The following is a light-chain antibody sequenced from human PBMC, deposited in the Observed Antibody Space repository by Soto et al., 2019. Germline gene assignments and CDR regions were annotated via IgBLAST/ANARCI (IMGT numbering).Light chain of an antibody. J-gene: IGKJ5*01. CDR3: QQRSNWPHSIT. CDR2: GAS. Sequence: EIVLTQSPDTLSLSPGAGASLSCRATQSVHTFLAWYQQKPGQAPRLLLYGASTRATGVPARFSSSGSETDFTLTISSLEPEEFAGYYGQQRSNWPHSITFGQGTRLEIK. CDR1: QSVHTF. V-gene: IGKV3-11*01.